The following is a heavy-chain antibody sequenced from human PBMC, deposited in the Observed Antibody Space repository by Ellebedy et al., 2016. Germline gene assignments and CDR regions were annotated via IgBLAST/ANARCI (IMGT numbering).Heavy chain of an antibody. CDR3: ARHPEDAFDI. CDR1: GYSFTSYW. D-gene: IGHD1-14*01. J-gene: IGHJ3*02. V-gene: IGHV5-10-1*04. Sequence: GGSLRLXXKGSGYSFTSYWISWVRQMPGKGLEWMGRIDPSDSYTNYSPSFQGQVTISADKSISTAYLQWSSLKASDTAMYYCARHPEDAFDIWGQGTMVTVSS. CDR2: IDPSDSYT.